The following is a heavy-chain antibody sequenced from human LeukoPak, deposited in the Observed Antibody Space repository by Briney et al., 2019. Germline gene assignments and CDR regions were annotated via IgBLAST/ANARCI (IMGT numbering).Heavy chain of an antibody. CDR2: ISWNSGSI. CDR1: GFTFDDYA. V-gene: IGHV3-9*03. D-gene: IGHD3-22*01. J-gene: IGHJ4*02. Sequence: GRSLRLSCAASGFTFDDYAMHWVRQAPGEGLEWVSGISWNSGSIGYADSVKGRFTISRDNAKNSLFLQMNSLRAEDMALYYCAKDKYYYDSSGLFDYWGQGTLVTVSS. CDR3: AKDKYYYDSSGLFDY.